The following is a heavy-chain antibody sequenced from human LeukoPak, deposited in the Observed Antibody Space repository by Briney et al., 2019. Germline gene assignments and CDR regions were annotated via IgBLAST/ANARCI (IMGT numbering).Heavy chain of an antibody. CDR1: GGSISSSRYY. CDR3: ARLTIFGVVTKFDP. Sequence: SETLSLTCTVSGGSISSSRYYWGWLRQPPGKGLEWIGSIYYSGSTYYNPSLKSRVTISVDTSKIQFSLKLSSVTAADTAVYYCARLTIFGVVTKFDPWGQGTLVTVSS. J-gene: IGHJ5*02. V-gene: IGHV4-39*01. CDR2: IYYSGST. D-gene: IGHD3-3*01.